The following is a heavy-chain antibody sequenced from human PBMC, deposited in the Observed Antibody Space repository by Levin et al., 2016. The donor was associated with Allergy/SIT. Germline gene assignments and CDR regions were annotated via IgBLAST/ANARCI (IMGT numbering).Heavy chain of an antibody. CDR3: ARVRATYYYDSSGYYYGDY. D-gene: IGHD3-22*01. J-gene: IGHJ4*02. V-gene: IGHV4-34*01. CDR2: INHSGST. Sequence: SETLSLTCAVYGGSFSGYYWSWIRQPPGKGLEWIGEINHSGSTNYNPSLKSRVTISVDTSKNQFSLKLSSVTAADTAVYYCARVRATYYYDSSGYYYGDYWGQGTLVTVSS. CDR1: GGSFSGYY.